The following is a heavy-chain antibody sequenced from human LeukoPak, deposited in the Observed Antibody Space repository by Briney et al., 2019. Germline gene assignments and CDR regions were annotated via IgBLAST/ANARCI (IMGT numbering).Heavy chain of an antibody. CDR2: ISGSGGST. D-gene: IGHD5-24*01. CDR1: GFTFSSYA. V-gene: IGHV3-23*01. Sequence: GGSLGLSCAASGFTFSSYAMSWVRQAPGKGLEWVSAISGSGGSTYYADSVKGRFTISRDNSKNTLYLQMNSLRAEDTAVYYCAKSGWLQSYFDYWGQGTLVTVSS. CDR3: AKSGWLQSYFDY. J-gene: IGHJ4*02.